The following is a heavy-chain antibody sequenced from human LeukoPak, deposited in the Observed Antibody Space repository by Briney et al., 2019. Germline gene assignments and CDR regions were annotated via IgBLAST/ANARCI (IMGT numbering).Heavy chain of an antibody. CDR1: GGSISSYY. J-gene: IGHJ4*02. CDR2: INHSGST. D-gene: IGHD4-23*01. V-gene: IGHV4-34*01. Sequence: SETLSLTCTVSGGSISSYYWSWIRQPPGKGLEWIGEINHSGSTNYNPSLKSRVTISVDTSKNQFSLKLSSVTAADTAVYYCARDLDYGGRYDYWGQGTLVTVSS. CDR3: ARDLDYGGRYDY.